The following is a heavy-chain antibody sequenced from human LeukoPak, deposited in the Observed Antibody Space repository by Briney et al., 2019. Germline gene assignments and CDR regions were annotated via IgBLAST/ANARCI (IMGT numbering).Heavy chain of an antibody. Sequence: EASVKVSCKASGYTFTSYYMHWVRQAPGQGLEWMGWINPNNGVTNYAQKFQGRVTMTRDTSISTAYMELSRLRSDDTAVYYCARVGVEGASCYDYWGQGTLVTVSS. J-gene: IGHJ4*02. CDR3: ARVGVEGASCYDY. CDR1: GYTFTSYY. CDR2: INPNNGVT. D-gene: IGHD2-2*01. V-gene: IGHV1-2*02.